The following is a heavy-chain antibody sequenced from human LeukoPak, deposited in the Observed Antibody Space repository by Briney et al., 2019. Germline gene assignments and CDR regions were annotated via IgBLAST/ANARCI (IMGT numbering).Heavy chain of an antibody. V-gene: IGHV3-30*02. CDR3: AKDRTRRNDYGDYVDY. CDR2: IRYDGSNK. D-gene: IGHD4-17*01. CDR1: GFTFSSYG. Sequence: GGSLRLSCAASGFTFSSYGMHWVRQAPGKGLEWVAFIRYDGSNKYYADSVKGRFTISRDNSKNTLYLQMNSLRAEDTAVYYCAKDRTRRNDYGDYVDYWGQGTLVTVSS. J-gene: IGHJ4*02.